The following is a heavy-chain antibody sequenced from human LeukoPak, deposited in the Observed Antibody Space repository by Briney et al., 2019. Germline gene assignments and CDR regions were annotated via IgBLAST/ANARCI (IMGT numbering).Heavy chain of an antibody. Sequence: PSETLSLTCAVYGGSFSGYYWSWIRQPPWKGLEWVGEINHSGSTNYNPSLKSRVTISVDTSKNQFSLKLSSVTAADTAVYYCARRIYLGYCSSTSCAAGFDYWGQGTLVTVSS. CDR2: INHSGST. J-gene: IGHJ4*02. V-gene: IGHV4-34*01. CDR3: ARRIYLGYCSSTSCAAGFDY. CDR1: GGSFSGYY. D-gene: IGHD2-2*01.